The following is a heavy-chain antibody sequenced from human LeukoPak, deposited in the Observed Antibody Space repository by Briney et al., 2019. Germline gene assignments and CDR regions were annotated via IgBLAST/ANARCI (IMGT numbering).Heavy chain of an antibody. Sequence: SETLSLTCTVSGDSISRHYWSWIRQPPGKGLDWIAYIYYDGSTNYSPSLKSRVTISIDTSDNQFSLKLSSVTAADTAVYYCARGGIFSGYEYSSFDYWGQGTRVTVSS. CDR2: IYYDGST. CDR3: ARGGIFSGYEYSSFDY. D-gene: IGHD5-12*01. V-gene: IGHV4-59*11. J-gene: IGHJ4*02. CDR1: GDSISRHY.